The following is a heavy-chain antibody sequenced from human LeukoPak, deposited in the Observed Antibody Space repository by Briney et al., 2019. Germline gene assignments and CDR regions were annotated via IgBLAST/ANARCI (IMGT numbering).Heavy chain of an antibody. Sequence: PSETLSLTCTVSGGSISSYYWSWIRQPAGKGLEWIGRIYTSGSTNYNPSLKSRVTMSVDTSKNQFSLKLSSVTAADTPVYYCAREKSGYHNYAFDIWGQGTMVTVSS. CDR3: AREKSGYHNYAFDI. CDR2: IYTSGST. J-gene: IGHJ3*02. V-gene: IGHV4-4*07. D-gene: IGHD3-3*01. CDR1: GGSISSYY.